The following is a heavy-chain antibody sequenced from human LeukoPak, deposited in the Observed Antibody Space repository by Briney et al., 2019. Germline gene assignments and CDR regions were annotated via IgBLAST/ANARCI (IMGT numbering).Heavy chain of an antibody. J-gene: IGHJ4*02. D-gene: IGHD6-19*01. V-gene: IGHV3-23*01. CDR2: ISGSGGST. Sequence: GGSLRLSCAASGFTFSNYAMSWVRQAPGKGLEWVSAISGSGGSTHYADSVKGRFTISRDNSKSTLYLQMNSLRAEDTAVYFCAKGSSGWYSKNLESYFDYWGQGTLVTVSS. CDR1: GFTFSNYA. CDR3: AKGSSGWYSKNLESYFDY.